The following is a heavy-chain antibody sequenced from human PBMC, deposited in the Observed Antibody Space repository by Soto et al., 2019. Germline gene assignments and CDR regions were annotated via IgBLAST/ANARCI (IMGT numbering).Heavy chain of an antibody. CDR1: GFTFSSYA. CDR2: ISGSGGST. V-gene: IGHV3-23*01. D-gene: IGHD4-17*01. CDR3: AKTAAGTSYGDYVWGFDY. J-gene: IGHJ4*02. Sequence: GGSLRLSCAASGFTFSSYAMSWVRQAPGKGLEWVSAISGSGGSTYYADSVKGRFTISRDNSKNTLYLQMNSLRAEDTAVYYCAKTAAGTSYGDYVWGFDYWGQGTLVTVSS.